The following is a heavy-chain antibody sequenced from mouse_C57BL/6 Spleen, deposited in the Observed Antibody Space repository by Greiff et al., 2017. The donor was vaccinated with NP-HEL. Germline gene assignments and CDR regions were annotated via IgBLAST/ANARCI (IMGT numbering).Heavy chain of an antibody. CDR3: ARDEGRAMDY. J-gene: IGHJ4*01. V-gene: IGHV1-4*01. CDR2: INPSSGYT. D-gene: IGHD1-1*01. Sequence: VQLQQSGAELARPGASVKMYCKASGYTFTSYTMHWVKQRHGQGLDWIGYINPSSGYTKYNQKLKDKATLTADKSSSTAYVQLSSLTPEDSAVYYCARDEGRAMDYWDQGTSVTGSS. CDR1: GYTFTSYT.